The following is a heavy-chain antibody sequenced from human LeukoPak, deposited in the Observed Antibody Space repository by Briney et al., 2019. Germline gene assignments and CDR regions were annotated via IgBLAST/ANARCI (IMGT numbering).Heavy chain of an antibody. CDR1: GFTVSSNY. CDR3: AKVPYSDYGSGRPPFMDV. Sequence: GGSLRLSCAASGFTVSSNYMSWVRQAPGKGLEWVSVIYSGGSTYYADSVKGRFTISRDNYKNTLYLQMDSLRAEDAAIYYCAKVPYSDYGSGRPPFMDVWGQGTTVAVSS. J-gene: IGHJ6*02. CDR2: IYSGGST. D-gene: IGHD3-10*01. V-gene: IGHV3-66*01.